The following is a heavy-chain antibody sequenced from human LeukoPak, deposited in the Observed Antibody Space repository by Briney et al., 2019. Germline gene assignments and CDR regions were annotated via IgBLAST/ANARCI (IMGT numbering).Heavy chain of an antibody. V-gene: IGHV3-23*01. D-gene: IGHD1-26*01. CDR2: ITGSGGRT. J-gene: IGHJ4*02. CDR3: AKEYTGTFSPFPSYFDN. CDR1: GFTFSSYA. Sequence: GGSLRLSCAASGFTFSSYAMNWVRQAPGKGREWGSAITGSGGRTYYADSAKGRFTISRDNSKNTLYLQMNSLRAEDTAIYYCAKEYTGTFSPFPSYFDNWGQGTLVTVSS.